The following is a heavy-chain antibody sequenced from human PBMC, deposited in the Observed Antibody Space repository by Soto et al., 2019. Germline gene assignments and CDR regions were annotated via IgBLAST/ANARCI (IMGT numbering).Heavy chain of an antibody. D-gene: IGHD3-10*01. J-gene: IGHJ5*02. CDR3: EKNSGWFNT. CDR2: IDGSGGIT. Sequence: QLLQSGGGLVQPGGSLTLSCAASGFTFGTPDMSWVRQAPGEGLEWVSIIDGSGGITYYADSVKGRFTISRDNTRNTVSLQMNSLRGADTALYYCEKNSGWFNTWGQGALVTVSA. V-gene: IGHV3-23*01. CDR1: GFTFGTPD.